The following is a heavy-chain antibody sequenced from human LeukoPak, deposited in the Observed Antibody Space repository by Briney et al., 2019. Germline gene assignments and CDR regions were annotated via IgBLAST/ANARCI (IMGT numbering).Heavy chain of an antibody. V-gene: IGHV3-64*01. CDR3: ARDTSRGFSGFCDY. Sequence: GGSLRLSCAASGFTFSSYAMHWVRQAPGKGLEYVSAISSNGGSTYYAKSVKGRFTISRDNSKNTLYLQMGSLRAEDMAVYYCARDTSRGFSGFCDYWGQGTLVTVSS. CDR1: GFTFSSYA. D-gene: IGHD3-3*01. J-gene: IGHJ4*02. CDR2: ISSNGGST.